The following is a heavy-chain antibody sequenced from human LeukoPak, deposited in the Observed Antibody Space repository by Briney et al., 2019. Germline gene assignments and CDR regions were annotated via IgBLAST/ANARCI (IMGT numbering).Heavy chain of an antibody. J-gene: IGHJ5*02. CDR2: IIPIFGTA. Sequence: SVNVSCKASGGTFSSYVISWVRQAPGQGLEWMGGIIPIFGTANYAQKFQGRVTITADESTSTAYMELSSLRSEDTAVYYCAGALLRYCSSTSCYWFDPWGQGTLVTVSS. CDR1: GGTFSSYV. V-gene: IGHV1-69*01. D-gene: IGHD2-2*01. CDR3: AGALLRYCSSTSCYWFDP.